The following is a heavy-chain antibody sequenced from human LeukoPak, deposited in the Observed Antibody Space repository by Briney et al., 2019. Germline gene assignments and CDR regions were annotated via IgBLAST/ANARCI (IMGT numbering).Heavy chain of an antibody. D-gene: IGHD1-7*01. CDR1: GFTFSSYA. Sequence: PGGSLSLSWAASGFTFSSYAMSWVRKAPGKGLEWVAVISYDGSNKYYADSVKGRFTISRDNSKNTLYLQMNSLRAEDTAVYYCARDPPEELWVGTFDIWGQGTMVTVSS. CDR2: ISYDGSNK. CDR3: ARDPPEELWVGTFDI. V-gene: IGHV3-30-3*01. J-gene: IGHJ3*02.